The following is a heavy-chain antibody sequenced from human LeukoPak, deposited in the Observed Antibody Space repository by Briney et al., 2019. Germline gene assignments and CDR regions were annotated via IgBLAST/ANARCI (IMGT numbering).Heavy chain of an antibody. CDR2: IFYSGST. CDR1: SGSISTSNYY. Sequence: SETLSLTCTVSSGSISTSNYYWGWVRQPPGKALEWIGNIFYSGSTYYSPSLKSRVTISLDTSRNQFSLKLNSVTAADTAVYYCARHRSWSPKGFDYWGQGTLVTVSS. CDR3: ARHRSWSPKGFDY. V-gene: IGHV4-39*01. J-gene: IGHJ4*02. D-gene: IGHD1-1*01.